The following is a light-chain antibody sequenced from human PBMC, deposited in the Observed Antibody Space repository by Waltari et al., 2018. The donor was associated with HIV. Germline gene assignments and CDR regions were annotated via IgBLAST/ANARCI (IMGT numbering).Light chain of an antibody. CDR1: QNIYSY. V-gene: IGKV1-9*01. Sequence: DIQLTQSPSFLSASVGDRVHITCRASQNIYSYLAWYQQKPGRAPQVLIYATSTLQSAVPSRFSGSGSGTEFALTITNLQPDDFATYYCQQVNGYPLTFGGGTTVEI. J-gene: IGKJ4*01. CDR3: QQVNGYPLT. CDR2: ATS.